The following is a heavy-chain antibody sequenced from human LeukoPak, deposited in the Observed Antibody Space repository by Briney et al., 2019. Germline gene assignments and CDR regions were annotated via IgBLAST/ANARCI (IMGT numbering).Heavy chain of an antibody. CDR2: INHSGST. CDR1: GGSFSGYY. V-gene: IGHV4-34*01. Sequence: PSETLSLTCAVYGGSFSGYYWSWIRQPPGKGLEWIGEINHSGSTNYNPSLKSRVTISVDTSKNQFSLKLSSVTAADTAVYYCATPRIAAAGKRTEAWGQGTLVTVSS. D-gene: IGHD6-13*01. CDR3: ATPRIAAAGKRTEA. J-gene: IGHJ5*02.